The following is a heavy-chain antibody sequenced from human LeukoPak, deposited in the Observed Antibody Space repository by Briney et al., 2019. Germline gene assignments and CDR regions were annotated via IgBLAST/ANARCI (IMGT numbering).Heavy chain of an antibody. CDR3: AKRLAGYYFDY. D-gene: IGHD6-19*01. CDR1: GFTFSSYA. V-gene: IGHV3-23*01. CDR2: IGGSGGST. J-gene: IGHJ4*02. Sequence: GGSLRLSCAASGFTFSSYAMSWVRQAPGKGLEWVSGIGGSGGSTSYADSVKGRFTISRDNSKNTLYLQMNSLRAEDTAVYYCAKRLAGYYFDYWGQGTLVTVSS.